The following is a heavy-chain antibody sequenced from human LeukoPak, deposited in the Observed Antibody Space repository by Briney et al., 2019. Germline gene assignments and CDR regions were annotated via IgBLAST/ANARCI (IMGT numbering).Heavy chain of an antibody. J-gene: IGHJ6*02. Sequence: GGSLRLSCAASGFTFSSYSMNWVRQALGKGLEWVSSISSSSSYIYYADSVKGRFTISRDNAKNSLYLQMNSLRAEDTAVYYCARLTAMVTRYGMDVGGQGTPVTVSS. D-gene: IGHD5-18*01. CDR2: ISSSSSYI. V-gene: IGHV3-21*01. CDR1: GFTFSSYS. CDR3: ARLTAMVTRYGMDV.